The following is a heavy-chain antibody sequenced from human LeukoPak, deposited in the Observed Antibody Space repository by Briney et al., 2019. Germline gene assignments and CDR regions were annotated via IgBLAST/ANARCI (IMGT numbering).Heavy chain of an antibody. J-gene: IGHJ4*02. CDR3: ARAEDDFWSGYQRGYFDY. Sequence: SETLSLTCAVYGGSFSGYYWSWIRQPPGKGLEWIGYIYYSGSTYYNPSLKSRVTISVDTSKNQFSLKLSSVTAADTAVYYCARAEDDFWSGYQRGYFDYWGQGTLVTVSS. CDR2: IYYSGST. CDR1: GGSFSGYY. V-gene: IGHV4-34*09. D-gene: IGHD3-3*01.